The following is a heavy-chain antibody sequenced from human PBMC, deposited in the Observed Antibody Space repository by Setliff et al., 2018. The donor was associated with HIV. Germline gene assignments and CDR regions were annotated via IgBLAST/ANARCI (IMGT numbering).Heavy chain of an antibody. CDR1: GFTFSSYS. V-gene: IGHV3-48*01. Sequence: PGGSLRLSCAASGFTFSSYSMNWVRQAPGKGLEWVSYISSSSSTIYYADSVKGRFTISRDNSKNTLYLQMNSLRAEDTAIYYCAKDAYSSGWYDPWGQGTLVTVSS. CDR3: AKDAYSSGWYDP. J-gene: IGHJ5*02. CDR2: ISSSSSTI. D-gene: IGHD6-19*01.